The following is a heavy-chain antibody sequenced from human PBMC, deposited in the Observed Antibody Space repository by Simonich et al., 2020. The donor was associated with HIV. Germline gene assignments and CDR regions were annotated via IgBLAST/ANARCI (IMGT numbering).Heavy chain of an antibody. CDR3: ARGFYQRLYYFDY. V-gene: IGHV4-34*01. J-gene: IGHJ4*02. Sequence: QVQLQQWGAGLLKPSETLSLTCAVYGGSLSGSYRNWIRQPPGKGLEWIGEIKHSESTNYNPSLKSRVTISVDTSKNQFSLKLSSVTAADTAVYYCARGFYQRLYYFDYWGQGTLVTVSS. CDR1: GGSLSGSY. CDR2: IKHSEST. D-gene: IGHD2-2*01.